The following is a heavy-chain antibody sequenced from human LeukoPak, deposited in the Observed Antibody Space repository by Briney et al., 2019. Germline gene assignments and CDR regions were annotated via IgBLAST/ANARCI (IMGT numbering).Heavy chain of an antibody. CDR2: IYSGGST. CDR1: GFTVSSNY. J-gene: IGHJ5*02. V-gene: IGHV3-66*01. D-gene: IGHD6-13*01. CDR3: AREGGSSSWYENWFDP. Sequence: GGSLRLSCAASGFTVSSNYMSWVRQAPGKGLEWVSVIYSGGSTYHADSVKGRFTISRDNSKNTLYLQMNSLRAEDTAVYYCAREGGSSSWYENWFDPWGQGTLVTVSS.